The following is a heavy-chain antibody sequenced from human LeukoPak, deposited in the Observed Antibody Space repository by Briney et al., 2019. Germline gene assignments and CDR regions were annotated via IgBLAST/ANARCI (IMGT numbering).Heavy chain of an antibody. Sequence: GASVKVSCKASGYTFTGYYMHWVRLAPGQGHEWMGRINPNSGGTNYAQKFRGRVTMTRDTSISTAYMELSRLRSDDTAVYYCARAHSSGYYGFYFYYWGQGTLVTVSS. V-gene: IGHV1-2*06. CDR3: ARAHSSGYYGFYFYY. J-gene: IGHJ4*02. D-gene: IGHD3-22*01. CDR2: INPNSGGT. CDR1: GYTFTGYY.